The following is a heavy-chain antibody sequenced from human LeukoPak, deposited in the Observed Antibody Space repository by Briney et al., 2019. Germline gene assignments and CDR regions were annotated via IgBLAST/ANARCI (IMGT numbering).Heavy chain of an antibody. CDR1: GFTFSRFW. Sequence: YPGGSLRLSCAASGFTFSRFWMNWVRQAPGRGLEWVANIDQSGGRNNYVDSVKGRFTISRDNAKSSLFLEMSSLRADDTAVYFCARDVEGGTFDIWGQGTTVTVSS. J-gene: IGHJ3*02. CDR2: IDQSGGRN. V-gene: IGHV3-7*05. D-gene: IGHD3-16*01. CDR3: ARDVEGGTFDI.